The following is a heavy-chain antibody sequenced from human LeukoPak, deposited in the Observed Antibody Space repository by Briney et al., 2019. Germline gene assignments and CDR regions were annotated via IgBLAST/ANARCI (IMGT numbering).Heavy chain of an antibody. CDR3: ARGGMGGSGSYRFDY. J-gene: IGHJ4*02. D-gene: IGHD3-10*01. CDR2: IYYSGST. CDR1: GGSISSYY. V-gene: IGHV4-59*01. Sequence: SETLSLTCTVSGGSISSYYWSWIRQPPGKGLDWIGYIYYSGSTNYNPSLKSRVTISVDTSKNQFSLKLSSVTAADTAVYYCARGGMGGSGSYRFDYWGQGTLVTVSS.